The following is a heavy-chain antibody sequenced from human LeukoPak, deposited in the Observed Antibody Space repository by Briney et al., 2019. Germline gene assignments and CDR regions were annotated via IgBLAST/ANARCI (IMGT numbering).Heavy chain of an antibody. CDR1: GASISSGGYF. D-gene: IGHD5-24*01. CDR2: IFNSGST. J-gene: IGHJ6*02. CDR3: ARDRGPRYGMDV. V-gene: IGHV4-31*03. Sequence: SETLSLTCTVSGASISSGGYFWSWIRQRPGTGLERIGYIFNSGSTHYSPSLKSRLIISLDTSKNQFSLKLTSVTAADTAVYYCARDRGPRYGMDVWGQGTTVTVSS.